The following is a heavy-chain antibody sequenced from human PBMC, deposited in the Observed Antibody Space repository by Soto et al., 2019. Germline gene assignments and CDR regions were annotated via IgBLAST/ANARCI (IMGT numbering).Heavy chain of an antibody. CDR2: ISYSGNT. CDR1: GGSISSGGYY. V-gene: IGHV4-31*03. J-gene: IGHJ4*02. CDR3: ESRNIDMDSFDY. D-gene: IGHD5-18*01. Sequence: SETLSLTCTVSGGSISSGGYYWSWIRQHPGTGLEWIGYISYSGNTYFHPSLRNRVTISLDTSKNEFSLKLNSVTAADTAVYYCESRNIDMDSFDYWGQGTLVTVSS.